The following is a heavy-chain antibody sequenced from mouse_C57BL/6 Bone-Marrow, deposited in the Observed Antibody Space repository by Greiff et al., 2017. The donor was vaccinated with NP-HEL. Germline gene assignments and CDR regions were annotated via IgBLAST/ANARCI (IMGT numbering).Heavy chain of an antibody. Sequence: EVQGGEDGPVLVKPGASVKMSCKASGYTFTDYYMNWVKQSHGKSLEWIGVINPYNGGTSYNQKFKGTATLTVDKSSSTAYMELNSLTSEDSAGYYCARSDGSYYFDYWGQGTTLTVSS. CDR3: ARSDGSYYFDY. CDR1: GYTFTDYY. V-gene: IGHV1-19*01. CDR2: INPYNGGT. D-gene: IGHD2-3*01. J-gene: IGHJ2*01.